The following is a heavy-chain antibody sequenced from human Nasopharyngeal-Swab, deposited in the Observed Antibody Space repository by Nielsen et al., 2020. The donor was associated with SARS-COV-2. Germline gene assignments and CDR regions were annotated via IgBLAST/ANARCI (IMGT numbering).Heavy chain of an antibody. CDR2: INDDGRDT. D-gene: IGHD5-12*01. CDR1: GFTFSSYW. CDR3: VRATNLGGSLWVPDY. J-gene: IGHJ4*02. V-gene: IGHV3-74*01. Sequence: LKLSCAASGFTFSSYWMHCVRQAPGKGLVWGSRINDDGRDTIYADSVKGRFTISRDNAKNTLYLQMNSLRAEDTAVYYCVRATNLGGSLWVPDYWGQGTLVTVSS.